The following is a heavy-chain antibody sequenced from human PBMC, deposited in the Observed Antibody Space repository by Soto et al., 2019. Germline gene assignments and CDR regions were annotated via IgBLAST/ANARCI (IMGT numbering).Heavy chain of an antibody. J-gene: IGHJ4*02. CDR2: ISSSSSTI. D-gene: IGHD3-10*01. CDR1: GFTFSSYS. Sequence: EVQLVESGGGLVQPGGSLRLSCAAFGFTFSSYSMNWVRQAPGKGLEWVSYISSSSSTIYYADSVKGRFTISRDNDKNSLYRQMNSLRAEDTAVYYCARANYYGSPGDFDYWGQGTMVTVSS. V-gene: IGHV3-48*01. CDR3: ARANYYGSPGDFDY.